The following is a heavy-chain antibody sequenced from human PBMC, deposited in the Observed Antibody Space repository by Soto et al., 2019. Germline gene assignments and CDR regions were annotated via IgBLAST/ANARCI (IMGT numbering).Heavy chain of an antibody. J-gene: IGHJ6*03. CDR2: INHSGST. V-gene: IGHV4-34*01. Sequence: SETLSLTCAVYGGSFSGYYWSWIRQPPGKGLEWIGEINHSGSTNYNPSLKSRVTISVDTSKNQFSLKLSSVTAADTAVYYCASGRYCSGGSCYFSYYDMDVWGKGTTVTVSS. CDR1: GGSFSGYY. D-gene: IGHD2-15*01. CDR3: ASGRYCSGGSCYFSYYDMDV.